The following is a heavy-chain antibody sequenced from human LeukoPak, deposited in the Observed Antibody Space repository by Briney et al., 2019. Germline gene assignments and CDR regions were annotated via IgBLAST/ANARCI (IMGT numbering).Heavy chain of an antibody. CDR2: IGLGSGFV. J-gene: IGHJ2*01. CDR3: AKPRAMTTGVGRYFDL. Sequence: GGSLRLSCAASGFIFSDYSMNWVRQAPGRGLEWISYIGLGSGFVSYAGSVKGRFTISRDNSKNTLYLQMNSLRAEDTATYYCAKPRAMTTGVGRYFDLWGRGTLVTVSS. V-gene: IGHV3-21*04. CDR1: GFIFSDYS. D-gene: IGHD1-1*01.